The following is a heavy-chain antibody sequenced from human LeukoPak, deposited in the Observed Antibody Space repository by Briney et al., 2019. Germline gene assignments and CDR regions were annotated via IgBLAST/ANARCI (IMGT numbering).Heavy chain of an antibody. V-gene: IGHV3-23*01. CDR1: GFTFSSYA. J-gene: IGHJ4*02. CDR3: AKDPTPYYYGSGSYWFY. D-gene: IGHD3-10*01. Sequence: GGSLRLSCAASGFTFSSYAMSWVRQAPGKGLEWVSSISGSGGSTHYTDSVKGRFTISRDNSRNTLYLQMNSLRAKDTAVYYCAKDPTPYYYGSGSYWFYWGQGTLVTVSS. CDR2: ISGSGGST.